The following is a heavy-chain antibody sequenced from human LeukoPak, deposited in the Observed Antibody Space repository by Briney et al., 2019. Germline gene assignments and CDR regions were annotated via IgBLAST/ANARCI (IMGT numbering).Heavy chain of an antibody. D-gene: IGHD4-11*01. CDR3: AAYSSTLGWLDP. CDR2: IYSGGTT. J-gene: IGHJ5*02. Sequence: GGSVRLSCAASGFTVSSNFMSWVRQAPGMGLEWVSVIYSGGTTNYADSVKGRFAISRDSSKDTLYLQMNSLRSEDTAVYYCAAYSSTLGWLDPWGQGTLVTVSS. CDR1: GFTVSSNF. V-gene: IGHV3-66*01.